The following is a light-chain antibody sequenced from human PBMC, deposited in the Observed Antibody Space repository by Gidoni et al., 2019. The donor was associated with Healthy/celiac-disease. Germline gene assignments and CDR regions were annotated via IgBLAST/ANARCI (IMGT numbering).Light chain of an antibody. CDR2: DAS. Sequence: EIVLKQSPATLSLSPGERATLSCRASQSVSSYLAWYQQKPGQAPRLLIYDASNRATGIPARFSGSGSGTDFTLTISSLEPEDFAVYYCQQRSNWPQITFXPXTKVDIK. CDR1: QSVSSY. CDR3: QQRSNWPQIT. J-gene: IGKJ3*01. V-gene: IGKV3-11*01.